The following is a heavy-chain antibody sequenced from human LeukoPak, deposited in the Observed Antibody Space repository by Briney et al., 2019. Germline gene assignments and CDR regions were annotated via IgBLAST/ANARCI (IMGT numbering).Heavy chain of an antibody. V-gene: IGHV1-2*02. J-gene: IGHJ5*02. Sequence: ASVTVSCKASGYTFTGYYMHWVRQAPGQGLEWMGWINPNSGGTNYAQKFQGRVTMTRDTSISTAYMELGRLRSDDTAVYYCARGPYYDSSGYPLPFDLWGQGTLVTVSS. CDR2: INPNSGGT. D-gene: IGHD3-22*01. CDR3: ARGPYYDSSGYPLPFDL. CDR1: GYTFTGYY.